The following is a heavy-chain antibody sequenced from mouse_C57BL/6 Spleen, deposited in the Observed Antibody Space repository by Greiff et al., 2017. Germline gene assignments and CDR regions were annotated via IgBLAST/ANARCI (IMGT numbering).Heavy chain of an antibody. V-gene: IGHV1-22*01. CDR3: ARDYYGSFYWYFDV. CDR1: GYTFTDYN. J-gene: IGHJ1*03. Sequence: EVKLQQSGPELVKPGASVKMSCKASGYTFTDYNMHWVKQSHGKSLEWIGYINPNNGGTSYNQKFKGKATLTVNKSSSTAYMELRSLTSEDSAVYYCARDYYGSFYWYFDVWGTGTTVTVSS. D-gene: IGHD1-1*01. CDR2: INPNNGGT.